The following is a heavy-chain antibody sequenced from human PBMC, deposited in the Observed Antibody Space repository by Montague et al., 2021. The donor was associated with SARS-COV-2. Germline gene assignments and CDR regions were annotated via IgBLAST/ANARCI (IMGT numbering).Heavy chain of an antibody. CDR1: GFSLSTSGVG. CDR3: AHSPPYYDFWSCFTAFEHRLDP. CDR2: IYWDDDK. Sequence: PALVIPTQTLTLTCTFSGFSLSTSGVGVGWIRQPPGKALEWLALIYWDDDKRYSPSLKSRLTITKDTSKNQVVLTMTNMDPVDTATYYCAHSPPYYDFWSCFTAFEHRLDPWGQGTLGTVSS. D-gene: IGHD3-3*01. V-gene: IGHV2-5*02. J-gene: IGHJ5*02.